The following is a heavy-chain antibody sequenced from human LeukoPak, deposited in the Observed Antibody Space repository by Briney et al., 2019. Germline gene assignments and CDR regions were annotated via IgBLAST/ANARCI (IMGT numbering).Heavy chain of an antibody. D-gene: IGHD3-16*01. CDR1: GFTFGDYT. Sequence: GGSLRLSCTASGFTFGDYTMSWFRQAPGKGLEWVGFIRSKAFGGTTQYAASVKGRFTISRDDSHTIACLQMNSLKTEDTAVYYCASTLRRVRGAAIDYWGQGTLVTVSS. CDR2: IRSKAFGGTT. CDR3: ASTLRRVRGAAIDY. V-gene: IGHV3-49*03. J-gene: IGHJ4*02.